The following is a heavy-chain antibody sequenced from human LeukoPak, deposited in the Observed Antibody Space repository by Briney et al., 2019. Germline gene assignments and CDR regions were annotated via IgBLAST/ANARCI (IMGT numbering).Heavy chain of an antibody. CDR1: GGSISSSSYY. D-gene: IGHD6-13*01. CDR2: IYYSGST. CDR3: ARQARDLAAAGGADY. V-gene: IGHV4-39*01. Sequence: SETLSLTCTVSGGSISSSSYYWGWIRQPPGKGLEWIGSIYYSGSTYYNPSLKSRVTISVDTSKNQFSLKLSSVTAADTAVYYCARQARDLAAAGGADYWGQGTLVTVSS. J-gene: IGHJ4*02.